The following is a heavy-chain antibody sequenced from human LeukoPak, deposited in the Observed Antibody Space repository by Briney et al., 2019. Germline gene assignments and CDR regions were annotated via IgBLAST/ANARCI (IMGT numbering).Heavy chain of an antibody. V-gene: IGHV4-34*01. CDR2: INHSGST. D-gene: IGHD3-10*01. Sequence: PSETLSLTCAVYGGSFSGYYWNWIRQPPGKGLEWIGEINHSGSTNYNPSLKSRVTISVDTSKNQFSLKLSSVTAADTAVYYCARSGSGSHTCYYYGMDVWGQGTTVTVSS. CDR3: ARSGSGSHTCYYYGMDV. CDR1: GGSFSGYY. J-gene: IGHJ6*02.